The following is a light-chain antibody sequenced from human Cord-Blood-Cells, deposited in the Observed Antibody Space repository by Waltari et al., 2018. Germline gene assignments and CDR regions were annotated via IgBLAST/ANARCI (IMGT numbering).Light chain of an antibody. CDR1: SSDVGSYNL. Sequence: QSALTQPASVSGSPGPSITISCTGTSSDVGSYNLVSWYQQHPGQAPKLMIYEGSKRPSGVSNRFSGSKSGNTASLTISGLQAEDEADYYCCSYAGSSTFAVFGGGTKLTVL. V-gene: IGLV2-23*03. J-gene: IGLJ3*02. CDR3: CSYAGSSTFAV. CDR2: EGS.